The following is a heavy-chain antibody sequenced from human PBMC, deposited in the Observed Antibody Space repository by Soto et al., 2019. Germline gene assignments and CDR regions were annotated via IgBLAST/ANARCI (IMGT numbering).Heavy chain of an antibody. D-gene: IGHD3-16*01. CDR1: GFIVSSKY. V-gene: IGHV3-53*02. CDR3: TTYTGYGMDV. J-gene: IGHJ6*02. CDR2: IYTGGST. Sequence: EVQMVETGGGLSQPGGSLRLSYAVSGFIVSSKYMTGVRQAPGKGLGRVSVIYTGGSTQYADSARGRFTISRDSSKNTLYLQMNSLRAEDAAVYYCTTYTGYGMDVWGQGTTVTGSS.